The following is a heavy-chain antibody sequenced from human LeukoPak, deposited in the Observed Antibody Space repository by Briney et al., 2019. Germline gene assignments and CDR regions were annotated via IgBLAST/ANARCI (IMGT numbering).Heavy chain of an antibody. CDR3: ARANYDIVVVVAATGYFDY. Sequence: SETLSLTCTVSGGSISSSSYYWGWIRQPPGKGLEWIGSIYYSGSTYYNPSLKSRVTISVDTSKNHFSLRLSSVTAADTAVYYCARANYDIVVVVAATGYFDYWGQGTLVTVSS. CDR2: IYYSGST. V-gene: IGHV4-39*02. D-gene: IGHD2-15*01. J-gene: IGHJ4*02. CDR1: GGSISSSSYY.